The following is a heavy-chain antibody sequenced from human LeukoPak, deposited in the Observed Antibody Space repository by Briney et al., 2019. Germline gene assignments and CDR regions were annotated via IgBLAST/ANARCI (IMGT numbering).Heavy chain of an antibody. J-gene: IGHJ4*02. D-gene: IGHD5-24*01. CDR1: GYTFTSYA. V-gene: IGHV1-3*01. Sequence: ASVKVSCKASGYTFTSYAMHWVRQAPGQRLEWMGRINAGNGNTKYSQKFQGRVTITRDTSASTAYMELSSLRSKDTAVYYCARARWLQSPFDYWGQGTLVTVSS. CDR2: INAGNGNT. CDR3: ARARWLQSPFDY.